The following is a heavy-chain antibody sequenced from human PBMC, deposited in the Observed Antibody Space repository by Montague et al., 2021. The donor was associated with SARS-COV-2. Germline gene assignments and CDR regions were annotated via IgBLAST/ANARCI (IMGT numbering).Heavy chain of an antibody. CDR2: VYHSGYT. V-gene: IGHV4-38-2*01. J-gene: IGHJ4*02. CDR1: GFSISSGFY. CDR3: ARRGYTGSDYFDY. Sequence: SETLSLTCSVSGFSISSGFYWAWIRQSPGKGPEWIGTVYHSGYTXYNPSLKGRVTVSIDTSKNQFSLTVTSVTAADTAVYFCARRGYTGSDYFDYWGQGTLVTVPS. D-gene: IGHD5-12*01.